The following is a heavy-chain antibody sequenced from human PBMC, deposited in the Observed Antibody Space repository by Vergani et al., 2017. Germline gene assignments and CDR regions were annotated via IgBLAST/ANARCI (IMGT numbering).Heavy chain of an antibody. Sequence: QVQLVQSGAEVKKPGYSVKVSCKASGGTFSSYAISWVRQAPGQGLEWMGGIIPIFGTANYAQKFQGRVTMTEDTSTDTAYMELSSLRSEDTAVYYCATARLVVVAATPNYYYGMDVWGQG. CDR3: ATARLVVVAATPNYYYGMDV. D-gene: IGHD2-15*01. V-gene: IGHV1-69*06. CDR2: IIPIFGTA. J-gene: IGHJ6*02. CDR1: GGTFSSYA.